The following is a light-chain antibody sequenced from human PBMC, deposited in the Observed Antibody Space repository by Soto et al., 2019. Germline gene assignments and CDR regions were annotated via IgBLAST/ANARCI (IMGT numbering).Light chain of an antibody. CDR3: QQYSNWPT. CDR2: GAS. Sequence: EIVLTQSPGTLSLSPGERATLSCRASQSVSRNLAWYQQRPGQAPRLLISGASTRATGIAARFSGSGAGTEFTLTITSLRSEDSAIYFCQQYSNWPTFGQGTRLEIK. V-gene: IGKV3-15*01. CDR1: QSVSRN. J-gene: IGKJ5*01.